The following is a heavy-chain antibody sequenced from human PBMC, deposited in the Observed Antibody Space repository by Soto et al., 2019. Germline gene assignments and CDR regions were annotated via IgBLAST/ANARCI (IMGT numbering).Heavy chain of an antibody. CDR2: ISTAGDT. Sequence: EVLLVESGGGLVQPGGSLRLSCAASGFGFNGYDMHWVRQAPGKNLEWVAAISTAGDTYYLGSVKGRFTISREDAKNSLSLQMNSLRVGDTAVYYCARGGDRFDGMDVWGQGTTVTVSS. J-gene: IGHJ6*02. CDR3: ARGGDRFDGMDV. CDR1: GFGFNGYD. V-gene: IGHV3-13*01. D-gene: IGHD3-16*01.